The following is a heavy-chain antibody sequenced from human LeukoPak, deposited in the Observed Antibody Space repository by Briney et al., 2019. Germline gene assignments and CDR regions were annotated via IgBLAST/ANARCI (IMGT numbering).Heavy chain of an antibody. CDR1: GFTFSSYS. Sequence: GGSLRLSCAASGFTFSSYSMNWVRQAPGKGLEWVSSISSSSSYIYYADSVKGRFTISRDNAKNSLYLQMNSLRAEDTAVYYCAREFGEGWFDPWGQGTLVTVSS. J-gene: IGHJ5*02. CDR3: AREFGEGWFDP. D-gene: IGHD3-10*01. V-gene: IGHV3-21*01. CDR2: ISSSSSYI.